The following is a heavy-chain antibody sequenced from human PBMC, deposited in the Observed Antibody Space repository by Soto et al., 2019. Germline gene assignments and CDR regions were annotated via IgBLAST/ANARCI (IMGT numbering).Heavy chain of an antibody. CDR3: AHPRGYGVFDAYDI. CDR2: LSAGGGTT. J-gene: IGHJ3*02. Sequence: PGGSLRLSCAASGFTFSTYAMSWVRQAPGKGLEWVSALSAGGGTTYYADAVKGRFIISRDNSIDTLYLQMNSLRTEDTAVYYCAHPRGYGVFDAYDIWGLGXMVTV. CDR1: GFTFSTYA. V-gene: IGHV3-23*01. D-gene: IGHD5-18*01.